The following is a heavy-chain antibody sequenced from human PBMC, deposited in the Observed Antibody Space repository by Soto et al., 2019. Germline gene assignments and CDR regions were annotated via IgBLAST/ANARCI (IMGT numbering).Heavy chain of an antibody. CDR3: ARNGERDLGLNYYFYYGMDV. CDR2: VSPYSNIT. V-gene: IGHV1-18*01. J-gene: IGHJ6*02. CDR1: DYIFTTYG. D-gene: IGHD3-10*01. Sequence: ASVKVSCKASDYIFTTYGISWVRQAPGQGLEWMGWVSPYSNITNYAQKFQGRVTTTTETSTSTVYMELRSLRSDDTAMYYCARNGERDLGLNYYFYYGMDVWGQGTSVTVSS.